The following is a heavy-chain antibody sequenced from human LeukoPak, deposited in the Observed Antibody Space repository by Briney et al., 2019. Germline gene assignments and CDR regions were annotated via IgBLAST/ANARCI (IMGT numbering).Heavy chain of an antibody. CDR3: ARGGSCWSALGYFDY. V-gene: IGHV3-53*01. Sequence: GGSLRLSCAASGFTVTTNYMSWVRQAPGKGLEWVSVLYNDGTTYYAESVKGRFTISRDNPRNTLYLQMNSLRAEDTAVYYCARGGSCWSALGYFDYWGQGTLVTVSS. CDR1: GFTVTTNY. J-gene: IGHJ4*02. CDR2: LYNDGTT. D-gene: IGHD3-3*01.